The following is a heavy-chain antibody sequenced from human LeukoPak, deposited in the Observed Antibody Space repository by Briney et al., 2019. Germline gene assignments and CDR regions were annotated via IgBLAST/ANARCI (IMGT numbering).Heavy chain of an antibody. V-gene: IGHV3-33*01. CDR1: GVPFSSYG. Sequence: GGSLRLSCAASGVPFSSYGMHWVRQAPGKGLEGVAVIWYDGSNKYYADSVKGRFTISRDNSKNTLYLQMNSLRAEDTAVYYCARGSPYYDILTGYTFDYWGQGTLVTVSS. CDR3: ARGSPYYDILTGYTFDY. CDR2: IWYDGSNK. D-gene: IGHD3-9*01. J-gene: IGHJ4*02.